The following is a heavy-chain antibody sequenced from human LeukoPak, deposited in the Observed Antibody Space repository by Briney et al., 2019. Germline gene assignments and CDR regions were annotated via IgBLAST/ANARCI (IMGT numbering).Heavy chain of an antibody. D-gene: IGHD4-17*01. V-gene: IGHV3-48*03. CDR1: GFTFSNYE. CDR3: ARDDYGGTFDAFDI. CDR2: IGRGGSSI. J-gene: IGHJ3*02. Sequence: GGSLRLSCAASGFTFSNYEMNWVRQAPGKGLEWVSYIGRGGSSIYYADSVRGRFTSSRDNAKKSLFLQMNSLRVEDTAVYYCARDDYGGTFDAFDIWGQRAMVTVSS.